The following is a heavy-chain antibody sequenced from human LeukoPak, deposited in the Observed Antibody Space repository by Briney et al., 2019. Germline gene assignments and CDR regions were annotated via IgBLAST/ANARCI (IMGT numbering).Heavy chain of an antibody. CDR1: GITLSNYG. CDR3: AKPGYSGPYYYYYGMDV. D-gene: IGHD5-18*01. J-gene: IGHJ6*02. Sequence: TGGSLRLSCAVSGITLSNYGMSWVRQAPGKGLEWVSGISGSGGGTYYADSVQGRFTISRDNSKNTLYLQMTSLRAEDTAVYYCAKPGYSGPYYYYYGMDVWGQGTTVTVSS. V-gene: IGHV3-23*01. CDR2: ISGSGGGT.